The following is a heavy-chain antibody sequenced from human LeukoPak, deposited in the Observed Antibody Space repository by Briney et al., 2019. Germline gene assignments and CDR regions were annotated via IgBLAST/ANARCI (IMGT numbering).Heavy chain of an antibody. Sequence: EASVKVSCKASGYTFTSYGISWVRQAPGQGLEWMGWISAYNGNTNYAQKLQGRVTMTRNTSISTAYMELSSLRSEDTAVYYCARGSGFDYWGQGTLVTVSS. V-gene: IGHV1-18*01. D-gene: IGHD2-15*01. CDR3: ARGSGFDY. CDR1: GYTFTSYG. CDR2: ISAYNGNT. J-gene: IGHJ4*02.